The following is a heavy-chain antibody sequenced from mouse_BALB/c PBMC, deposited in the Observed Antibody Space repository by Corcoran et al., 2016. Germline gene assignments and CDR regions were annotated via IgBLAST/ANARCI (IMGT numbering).Heavy chain of an antibody. V-gene: IGHV1S34*01. CDR2: ISCYNGAT. Sequence: LVKTGASVKISCKASGYSFTGYYMHWVKQSHGKSLEWIGYISCYNGATSYNQKVKGKATFTVDTSSSTAYMQFNVLTSEDSAVYYCASGDPYYLDFWGQGTTLTVSS. J-gene: IGHJ2*01. CDR1: GYSFTGYY. CDR3: ASGDPYYLDF.